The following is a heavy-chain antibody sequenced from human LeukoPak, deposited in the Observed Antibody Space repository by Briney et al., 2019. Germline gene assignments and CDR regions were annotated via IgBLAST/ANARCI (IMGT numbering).Heavy chain of an antibody. CDR1: GGSISSGSYY. J-gene: IGHJ6*03. CDR3: AVNVVVPAAPLYYYYYMDV. D-gene: IGHD2-2*01. CDR2: IYTSGST. V-gene: IGHV4-61*02. Sequence: KPSETLSLTCTVSGGSISSGSYYWSWIRQPAGKGLEWIGRIYTSGSTNYNPSLKSRVTISVDTSKNQFSLKLSSVTAADTAVYYCAVNVVVPAAPLYYYYYMDVWGKGTTVTVSS.